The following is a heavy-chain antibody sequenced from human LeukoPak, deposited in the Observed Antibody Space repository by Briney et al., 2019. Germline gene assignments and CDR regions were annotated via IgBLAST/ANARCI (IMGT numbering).Heavy chain of an antibody. CDR3: ASGVVVAATDYMDA. Sequence: PSQTLSLTCTVSGGSISSGSYYWSWIRQPAGKGLEWIGRIYTSGSTNYNPSLKSRVTISVDTSKNQFSLKLSSVTAADTAVYYCASGVVVAATDYMDAWGKGTTVTVSS. J-gene: IGHJ6*03. CDR2: IYTSGST. CDR1: GGSISSGSYY. D-gene: IGHD2-15*01. V-gene: IGHV4-61*02.